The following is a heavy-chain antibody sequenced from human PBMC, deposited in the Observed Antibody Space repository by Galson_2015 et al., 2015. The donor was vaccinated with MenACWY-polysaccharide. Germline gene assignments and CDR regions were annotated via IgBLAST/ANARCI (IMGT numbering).Heavy chain of an antibody. V-gene: IGHV5-51*01. J-gene: IGHJ4*02. D-gene: IGHD1-7*01. CDR2: IFPGDSDT. CDR3: AREETGTWGAPDY. CDR1: GYSFTNYW. Sequence: QSGAEVKKPGESLKISCKGSGYSFTNYWLGWVRQMPGKGLEWMGIIFPGDSDTRYSPSFQGQVTISADESISTAYLQWSSLKASDTAMYYCAREETGTWGAPDYWGQGTLVTVSS.